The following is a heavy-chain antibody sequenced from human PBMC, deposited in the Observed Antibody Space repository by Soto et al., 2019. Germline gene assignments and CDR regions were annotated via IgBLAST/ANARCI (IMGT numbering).Heavy chain of an antibody. Sequence: SETLSLTCSVSGGSISSYFWSWIRQLPGKGLEWIGYIYYSGSTYYNPSLKSRVTISVDTSKNQFSLKLSSVTAADTAVYYCARAPAHYYDSSGYYYIWFDPWGQGTLVTVSS. CDR2: IYYSGST. CDR1: GGSISSYF. D-gene: IGHD3-22*01. V-gene: IGHV4-59*08. J-gene: IGHJ5*02. CDR3: ARAPAHYYDSSGYYYIWFDP.